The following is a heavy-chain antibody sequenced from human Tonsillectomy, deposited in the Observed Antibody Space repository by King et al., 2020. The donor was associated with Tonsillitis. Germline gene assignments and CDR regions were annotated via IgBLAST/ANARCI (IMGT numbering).Heavy chain of an antibody. D-gene: IGHD6-19*01. V-gene: IGHV1-2*02. CDR3: ALVLPVAGTRWDYFDY. CDR1: GDTFIGQY. Sequence: VQLVEAGAEVKKPGASVKVSCKSSGDTFIGQYTHWVRQDPGQGLEWRGWINTLSGGINYAQKFQGRVTMTRDTSISKAYMDMRSLRSDDTAVYYCALVLPVAGTRWDYFDYWGQGTLVTVSS. CDR2: INTLSGGI. J-gene: IGHJ4*02.